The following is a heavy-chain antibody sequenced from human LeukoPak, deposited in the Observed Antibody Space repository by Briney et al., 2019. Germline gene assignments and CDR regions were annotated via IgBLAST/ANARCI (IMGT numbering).Heavy chain of an antibody. CDR2: IRSRGTTI. V-gene: IGHV3-11*01. CDR1: GFSFSDYY. D-gene: IGHD3-10*01. Sequence: GGSLRLSCAASGFSFSDYYVSWIRQAPGKGLECVSYIRSRGTTIYYADSVKGRFTISRDNAKNSLYLQMSSLRAEDTAVYYCARVYYGSGSPRHFDYWGQGTLVTVSS. CDR3: ARVYYGSGSPRHFDY. J-gene: IGHJ4*02.